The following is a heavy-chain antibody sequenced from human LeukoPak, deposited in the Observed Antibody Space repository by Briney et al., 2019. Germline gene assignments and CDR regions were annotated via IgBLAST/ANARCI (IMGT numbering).Heavy chain of an antibody. D-gene: IGHD2-15*01. CDR2: IDDSGST. Sequence: SGTLSLTCAVSGGSISSIYWSTWVRQPPGKGLEWIGEIDDSGSTNYNPSLKSRVTISVDMSKNQFSLKLTSVTAADASVYFCARGFCRGESCYSGEYFQHWGQGTLVTVSS. CDR3: ARGFCRGESCYSGEYFQH. CDR1: GGSISSIYW. J-gene: IGHJ1*01. V-gene: IGHV4-4*02.